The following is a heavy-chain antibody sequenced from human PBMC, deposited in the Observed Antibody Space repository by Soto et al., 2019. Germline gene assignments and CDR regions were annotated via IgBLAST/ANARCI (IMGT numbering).Heavy chain of an antibody. Sequence: QVQLVESGGGVVQPGRSRSFSCAASGFTFSSYAMHWVRQAPGKGLEWVAGISFDGSNKSYVDSVKGRLTISRDNSKNTLYLQMNSLRAEDTAVYYCARAMVTTDPDYWGQGTLVTVSS. CDR3: ARAMVTTDPDY. J-gene: IGHJ4*02. D-gene: IGHD4-17*01. CDR2: ISFDGSNK. V-gene: IGHV3-30-3*01. CDR1: GFTFSSYA.